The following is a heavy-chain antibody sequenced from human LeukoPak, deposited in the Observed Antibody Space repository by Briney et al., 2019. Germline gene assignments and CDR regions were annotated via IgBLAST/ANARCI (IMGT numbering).Heavy chain of an antibody. CDR1: GGSISSGSYY. CDR2: IYTSGST. D-gene: IGHD2-15*01. Sequence: PSQTLSLTCTVSGGSISSGSYYWSWIRQPAGKGLEWIGRIYTSGSTNYNPSLKSRVTISVDTSKNQFSLKLSSVTAADTAVYYCARVSYPHYSLYYYYMDVWGKGTTVTVSS. V-gene: IGHV4-61*02. J-gene: IGHJ6*03. CDR3: ARVSYPHYSLYYYYMDV.